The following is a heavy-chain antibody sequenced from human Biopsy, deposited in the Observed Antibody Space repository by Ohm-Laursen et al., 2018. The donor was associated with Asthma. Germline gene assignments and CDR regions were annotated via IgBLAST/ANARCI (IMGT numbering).Heavy chain of an antibody. CDR1: GFTLSSYA. D-gene: IGHD4-17*01. J-gene: IGHJ5*02. Sequence: SLRLSCVATGFTLSSYAIHWVRQAPGKGLEWVSVISSVGGTIDYADSVKGRFTISRNISTNTVYLQIDSLSADDTAVYYCAKVGHGYGDYVGYLDPWGQGTLVTVSS. CDR2: ISSVGGTI. CDR3: AKVGHGYGDYVGYLDP. V-gene: IGHV3-23*01.